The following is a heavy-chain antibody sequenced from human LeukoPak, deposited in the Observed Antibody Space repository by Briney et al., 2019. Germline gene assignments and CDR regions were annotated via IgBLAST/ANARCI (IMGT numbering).Heavy chain of an antibody. Sequence: GGSLRLSCAASGFTFSSYGMHWVRQAPGKGLEWVAVIWYDGSNKYYADSVKGRFTISRDKSKNTLYLHMNSLRAEDTAVYYCARETLGYCSGGSCYGNFDYWGQGTLVTVSS. CDR3: ARETLGYCSGGSCYGNFDY. CDR1: GFTFSSYG. CDR2: IWYDGSNK. V-gene: IGHV3-33*01. D-gene: IGHD2-15*01. J-gene: IGHJ4*02.